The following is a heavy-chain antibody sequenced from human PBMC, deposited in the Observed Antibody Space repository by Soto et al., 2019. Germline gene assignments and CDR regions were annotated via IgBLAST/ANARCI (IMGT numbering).Heavy chain of an antibody. J-gene: IGHJ3*02. CDR3: ASPPYYYDSSGYYSGAFDI. Sequence: XGTLSLTCAVYGGSFSGYYWSWIRQPPGKGLEWIGEINHSGSTNYNPSLKSRVTISVDTSKNQFSLKLSSVTAADTAVYYCASPPYYYDSSGYYSGAFDIWGQGTMVTVSS. V-gene: IGHV4-34*01. CDR2: INHSGST. CDR1: GGSFSGYY. D-gene: IGHD3-22*01.